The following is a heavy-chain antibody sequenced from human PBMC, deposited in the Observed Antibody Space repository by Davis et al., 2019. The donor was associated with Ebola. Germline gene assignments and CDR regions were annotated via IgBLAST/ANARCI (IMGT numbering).Heavy chain of an antibody. J-gene: IGHJ4*02. CDR3: ARGNGYYTRDFDY. CDR2: INHSGST. V-gene: IGHV4-34*01. CDR1: GGSISSGGYS. Sequence: SETLSLTCAVSGGSISSGGYSWSWIRQPPGKGLEWIGEINHSGSTNYNPSLKSRVTISVDTSKNQFSLKLSSVTAADTAVYYCARGNGYYTRDFDYWGQGTLVTVSS. D-gene: IGHD3-3*01.